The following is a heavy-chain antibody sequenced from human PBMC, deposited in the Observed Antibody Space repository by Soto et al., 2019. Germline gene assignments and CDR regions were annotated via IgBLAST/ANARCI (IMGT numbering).Heavy chain of an antibody. D-gene: IGHD6-13*01. CDR3: ARDYSSGWCLDY. J-gene: IGHJ4*02. V-gene: IGHV3-30-3*01. Sequence: QVQLVESGGGVVQPGNSLRLSCAGSGFPFSAEAMHWVRQAPGKGLEWVAAISYDGNNKNHADSVQGRFTVSRDNSKNSLYLQIYGLRPEDTAVYYCARDYSSGWCLDYWGQGSLVTVSS. CDR2: ISYDGNNK. CDR1: GFPFSAEA.